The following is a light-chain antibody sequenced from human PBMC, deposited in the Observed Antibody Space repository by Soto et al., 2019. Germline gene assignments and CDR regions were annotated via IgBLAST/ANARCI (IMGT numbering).Light chain of an antibody. CDR2: GKS. CDR3: QKYGSSTPT. J-gene: IGKJ1*01. CDR1: QSVSRNY. Sequence: EIVLTQSPGTLSLSPGERATLSCRASQSVSRNYLAWYQHKTGQAPRRLIYGKSRRATGIHERFSGSGSGTDFTITISRLEPEDLAGYYCQKYGSSTPTVGQGTKVDMK. V-gene: IGKV3-20*01.